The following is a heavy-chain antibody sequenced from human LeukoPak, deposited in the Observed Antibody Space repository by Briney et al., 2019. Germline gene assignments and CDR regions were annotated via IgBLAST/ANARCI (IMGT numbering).Heavy chain of an antibody. CDR2: IIPIFGTA. Sequence: ASMKVSCKASGGTFSSYAISWVRQAPGQGLEWMGGIIPIFGTANYAQKFQGRVTITADESTSTAYMELSSLRSEDTAVYYCAKGKGKIIRTYFAFDIWGQGTMVTVSS. D-gene: IGHD1-1*01. V-gene: IGHV1-69*13. CDR1: GGTFSSYA. CDR3: AKGKGKIIRTYFAFDI. J-gene: IGHJ3*02.